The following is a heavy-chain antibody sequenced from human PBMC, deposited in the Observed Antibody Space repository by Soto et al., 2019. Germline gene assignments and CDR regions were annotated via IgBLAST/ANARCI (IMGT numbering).Heavy chain of an antibody. J-gene: IGHJ5*02. Sequence: SVKVSCKASGGTFSSYAISWVRQAPGQGLEWMGGMIPIFGTANYAQKFQGRVTITADESTSTAYMELSSLRSEDTAVYYCARDRHMRWFGEIDRFDPWGQGTLVTVSS. V-gene: IGHV1-69*13. D-gene: IGHD3-10*01. CDR1: GGTFSSYA. CDR2: MIPIFGTA. CDR3: ARDRHMRWFGEIDRFDP.